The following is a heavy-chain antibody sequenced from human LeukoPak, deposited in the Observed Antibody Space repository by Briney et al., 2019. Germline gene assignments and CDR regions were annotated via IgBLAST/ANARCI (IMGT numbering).Heavy chain of an antibody. D-gene: IGHD3-3*01. Sequence: GGSLRLSCAASGFTFSSYEMNWVRQAPGKGLEWVSYISSSGSTIYYADSVKGRFTISRDNAKNSLYLQMNSLRAEDTAAYYCARGLLRFNGMDVWGQGTTVTVSS. V-gene: IGHV3-48*03. CDR3: ARGLLRFNGMDV. CDR1: GFTFSSYE. J-gene: IGHJ6*02. CDR2: ISSSGSTI.